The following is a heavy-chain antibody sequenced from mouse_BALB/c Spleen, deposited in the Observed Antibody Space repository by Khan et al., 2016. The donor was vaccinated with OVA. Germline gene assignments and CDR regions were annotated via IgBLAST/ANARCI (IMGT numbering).Heavy chain of an antibody. CDR3: ARDSIDY. J-gene: IGHJ2*01. V-gene: IGHV1-7*01. D-gene: IGHD2-5*01. CDR2: INPTSGNT. Sequence: QIQLVQSGAELAKPGASVKMSCTASGYTFTSYWMHWIKQRPGQGLEWIGYINPTSGNTDYNQKFKDKATLTADKSSSTAYMQLSSLTSDDSAVYYCARDSIDYWGQGTALTVSS. CDR1: GYTFTSYW.